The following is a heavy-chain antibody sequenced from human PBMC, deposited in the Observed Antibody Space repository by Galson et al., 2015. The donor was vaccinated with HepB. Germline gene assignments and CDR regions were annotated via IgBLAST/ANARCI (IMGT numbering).Heavy chain of an antibody. CDR2: ISPNNGNI. CDR1: XXXFSSYG. D-gene: IGHD3-16*01. V-gene: IGHV1-18*01. Sequence: KVSXKASXXXFSSYGXSWLRXAPGQGLEXXXWISPNNGNINYPQKFKGRVIMTTDTSTSTAYMELRSLRSDDTXVYYCVSGRLVXTRPPPFPSKTKDWFXPXGQXXXVT. J-gene: IGHJ5*02. CDR3: VSGRLVXTRPPPFPSKTKDWFXP.